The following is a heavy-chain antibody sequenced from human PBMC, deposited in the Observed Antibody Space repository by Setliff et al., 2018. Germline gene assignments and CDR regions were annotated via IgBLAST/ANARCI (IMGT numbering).Heavy chain of an antibody. Sequence: SETLSLTCAVSGGSISSSNWWSWVRQPPGKGLEWIGEIYHSGSTNYNPSLKSRVTISVDKSKNQFSLKLSSVTAADTAVYYCARRRYGSLYSVPLDYWGQGTLVTVSS. CDR2: IYHSGST. D-gene: IGHD6-13*01. J-gene: IGHJ4*02. CDR3: ARRRYGSLYSVPLDY. CDR1: GGSISSSNW. V-gene: IGHV4-4*02.